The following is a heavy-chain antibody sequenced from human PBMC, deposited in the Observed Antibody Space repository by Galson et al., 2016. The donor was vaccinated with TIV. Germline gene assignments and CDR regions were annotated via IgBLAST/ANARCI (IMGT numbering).Heavy chain of an antibody. V-gene: IGHV3-74*01. Sequence: SLRLSCAASGFTFSKYWMHWVRQGPGKGLVWVSRINSDGSRTNYADSVKGRFTISRDNAKNTLYLQMNSLRAEDTAVYYCARVKYDSSGFYFNWFDPWGQGTLVTVSS. CDR3: ARVKYDSSGFYFNWFDP. D-gene: IGHD3-22*01. J-gene: IGHJ5*02. CDR2: INSDGSRT. CDR1: GFTFSKYW.